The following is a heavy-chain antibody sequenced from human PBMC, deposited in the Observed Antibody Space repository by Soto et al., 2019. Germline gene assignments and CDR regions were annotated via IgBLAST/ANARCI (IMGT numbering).Heavy chain of an antibody. V-gene: IGHV4-59*01. CDR2: IYYSGST. D-gene: IGHD1-26*01. CDR1: GGSISSYY. J-gene: IGHJ4*02. Sequence: SETLSLTCTVSGGSISSYYWSWIRQPPGKGLEWIGYIYYSGSTNYNPSLKSRVTISVDTSKNQFSLKLSSVTAADTAVYYCARGGIVGATAFFDYWGQGTLVTVSS. CDR3: ARGGIVGATAFFDY.